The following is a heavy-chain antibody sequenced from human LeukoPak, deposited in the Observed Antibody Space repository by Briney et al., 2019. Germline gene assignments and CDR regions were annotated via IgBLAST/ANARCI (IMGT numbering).Heavy chain of an antibody. J-gene: IGHJ3*02. CDR3: ARDPLRSFEWFLRSDAFDI. V-gene: IGHV4-38-2*02. CDR1: GYSISSGYY. Sequence: SETLSLTCTVSGYSISSGYYWGWIRQPPGKGLEWIGSIYHSGSTYYNPSLKSRVTISVDTSKNQFSLKLSSVTAADTAVYYCARDPLRSFEWFLRSDAFDIWGQGTMVTVSS. CDR2: IYHSGST. D-gene: IGHD3-3*01.